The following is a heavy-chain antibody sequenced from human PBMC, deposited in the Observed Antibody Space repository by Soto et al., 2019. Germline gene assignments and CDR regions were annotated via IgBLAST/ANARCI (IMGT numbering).Heavy chain of an antibody. Sequence: QVQVVESGGGVVQPGTSLRLSCSASGFKFSNFGMHWVRQAPGKGLEWLAVIWHDGKNKYYADSVEGRFTISRDNSKNILYLQMNSLRVDDTAVYYCARDPGRDEAIDHWGQSTLVIVSS. J-gene: IGHJ1*01. CDR3: ARDPGRDEAIDH. V-gene: IGHV3-33*01. CDR2: IWHDGKNK. CDR1: GFKFSNFG. D-gene: IGHD1-26*01.